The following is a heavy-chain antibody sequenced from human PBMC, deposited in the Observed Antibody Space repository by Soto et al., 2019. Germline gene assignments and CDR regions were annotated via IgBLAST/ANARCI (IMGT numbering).Heavy chain of an antibody. J-gene: IGHJ6*03. CDR2: ISASNGDT. Sequence: QVQLVQSGAEVKKPGASVKVSCKASGYTFSSHGITWLRQAPGQGLEWMGWISASNGDTNYAQRLQGRVTVTTDTSTPTAYLELRSLRSEDTAVYYCARMVRGSNIDYYYYMDVWGKGTTVTVSS. D-gene: IGHD3-10*01. CDR1: GYTFSSHG. V-gene: IGHV1-18*01. CDR3: ARMVRGSNIDYYYYMDV.